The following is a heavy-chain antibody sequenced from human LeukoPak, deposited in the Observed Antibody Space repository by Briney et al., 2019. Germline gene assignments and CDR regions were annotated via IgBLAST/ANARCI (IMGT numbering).Heavy chain of an antibody. CDR1: GGTFSSCA. Sequence: SVKVSCKASGGTFSSCAINWVRQAPGQGLEWMGGIIPIFGTANYAQKFQGRVTITADESTSTAYMELSSLRSEDTAVYYRALQPRYFDWFLVWGQGTLVTVSS. J-gene: IGHJ4*02. V-gene: IGHV1-69*13. D-gene: IGHD3-9*01. CDR3: ALQPRYFDWFLV. CDR2: IIPIFGTA.